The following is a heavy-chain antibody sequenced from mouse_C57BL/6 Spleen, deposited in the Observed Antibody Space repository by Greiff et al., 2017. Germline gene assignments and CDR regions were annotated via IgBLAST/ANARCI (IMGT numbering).Heavy chain of an antibody. V-gene: IGHV1-61*01. CDR2: IYPSDSET. D-gene: IGHD4-1*01. CDR3: ARGNWDAYWYFDV. CDR1: GYTFTSYW. Sequence: VQLQQPGAELVRPGSSVKLSCKASGYTFTSYWLDWVKQRPGQGLEWIGNIYPSDSETHYNQKFKDKATLTVDKSSSTAYMQLSSLTSEDSAVYYCARGNWDAYWYFDVWGTGTTVTVSS. J-gene: IGHJ1*03.